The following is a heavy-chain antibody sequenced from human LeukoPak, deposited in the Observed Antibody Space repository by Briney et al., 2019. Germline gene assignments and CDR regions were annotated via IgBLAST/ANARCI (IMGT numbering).Heavy chain of an antibody. D-gene: IGHD3-10*01. CDR2: IYYSGST. CDR1: NGSIDSSTDY. CDR3: ARGVAFYFGSGSPNY. V-gene: IGHV4-39*07. J-gene: IGHJ4*02. Sequence: PSETLSLTCSVSNGSIDSSTDYWAWIRQPPGKGLEWIASIYYSGSTYYSPSLKSRAIISVDPSKNLFSLRLSSVTAADTAVYYCARGVAFYFGSGSPNYWGQGTLVTVS.